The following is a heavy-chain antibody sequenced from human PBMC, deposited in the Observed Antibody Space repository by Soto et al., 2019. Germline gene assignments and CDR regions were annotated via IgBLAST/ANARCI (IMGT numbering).Heavy chain of an antibody. J-gene: IGHJ3*02. D-gene: IGHD1-26*01. V-gene: IGHV5-51*01. CDR1: GYSFTSYW. CDR3: ARPPLFNSGSYWSPVDAFDI. CDR2: IYPGDSDT. Sequence: GESLKISCKGSGYSFTSYWIGWVRQMPGKGLEWMGIIYPGDSDTRYSPSFQGQVTISADKSISTAYLQWSSLKASDTAMYYCARPPLFNSGSYWSPVDAFDIWGQGTMVTVSS.